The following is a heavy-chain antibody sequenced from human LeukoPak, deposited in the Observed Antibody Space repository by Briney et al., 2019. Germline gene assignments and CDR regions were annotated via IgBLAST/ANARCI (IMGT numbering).Heavy chain of an antibody. CDR2: IYSGGST. V-gene: IGHV3-53*01. D-gene: IGHD3-22*01. CDR1: GFTVSSNY. J-gene: IGHJ4*02. Sequence: PGGSLRLSCAASGFTVSSNYMSWVRQAPGKGLEWVSVIYSGGSTYYADSVKGRFTISRDNAKDSLYLQMNSLRAEDTAVYYCARDLGYDSSGFYHYFDNWGQETLVTVSS. CDR3: ARDLGYDSSGFYHYFDN.